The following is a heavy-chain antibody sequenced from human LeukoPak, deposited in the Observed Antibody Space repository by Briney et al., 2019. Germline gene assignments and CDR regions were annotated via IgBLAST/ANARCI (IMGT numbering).Heavy chain of an antibody. CDR1: GYSFTSYW. CDR2: IYPGDSDT. V-gene: IGHV5-51*01. Sequence: KSGESLKISCKGSGYSFTSYWIGWVRQMPGKGLEWMGIIYPGDSDTRYSPSFQGQVTISADKSISTAYLQWSSLKASDTAMYYCARHAHTPTKSNYDFWSGYFALQADYWGQGALVTVSS. CDR3: ARHAHTPTKSNYDFWSGYFALQADY. D-gene: IGHD3-3*01. J-gene: IGHJ4*02.